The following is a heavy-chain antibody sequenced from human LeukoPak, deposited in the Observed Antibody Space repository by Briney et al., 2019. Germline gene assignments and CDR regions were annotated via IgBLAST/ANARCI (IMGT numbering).Heavy chain of an antibody. J-gene: IGHJ4*02. CDR3: ARDEFAVTTASHFDY. CDR1: GYTFTSYA. Sequence: ASVKVSCKASGYTFTSYAISWVRQAPGQGLEWMGGIIPIFGTSNYALKFQGRATITADESTSSAYMELSSLRSEDTAVYYCARDEFAVTTASHFDYWGQGTLVTVSS. D-gene: IGHD4-17*01. V-gene: IGHV1-69*13. CDR2: IIPIFGTS.